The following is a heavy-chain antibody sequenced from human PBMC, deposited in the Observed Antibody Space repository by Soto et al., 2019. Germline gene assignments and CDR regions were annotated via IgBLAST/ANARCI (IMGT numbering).Heavy chain of an antibody. CDR2: ITSDGSNR. J-gene: IGHJ3*02. CDR1: VFTLSSQG. V-gene: IGHV3-30*02. CDR3: ESRGSFDI. Sequence: WGSLRVSCVPSVFTLSSQGMHWVRQGPGKGLEWVALITSDGSNRYYADSVKGRFTISRDNSKNTLYLQMDSLRAEDTAVYYCESRGSFDIWGHGTMVTVSS.